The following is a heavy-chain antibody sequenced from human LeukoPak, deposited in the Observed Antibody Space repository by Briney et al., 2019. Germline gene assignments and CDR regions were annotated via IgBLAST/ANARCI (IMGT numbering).Heavy chain of an antibody. CDR1: GGSTSSYY. CDR2: IYTSGST. CDR3: ARVRPIPAASGHNWFDP. V-gene: IGHV4-4*07. J-gene: IGHJ5*02. D-gene: IGHD2-2*01. Sequence: SETLSLTCTVSGGSTSSYYWSWIRQPAGKGLEWIGRIYTSGSTNYNPSLKSRVTMSVDTSKNQFSLKLSSVTAADTAVYYCARVRPIPAASGHNWFDPWGQGTLVTVSS.